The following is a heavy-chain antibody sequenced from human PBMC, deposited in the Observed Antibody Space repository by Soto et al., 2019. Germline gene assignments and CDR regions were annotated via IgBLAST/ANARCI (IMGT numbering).Heavy chain of an antibody. CDR2: IYSGGST. D-gene: IGHD1-1*01. CDR3: ARGLEGNAFDI. V-gene: IGHV3-53*01. CDR1: GFTVSSNY. Sequence: PGGSLRLSCAASGFTVSSNYMSWVRQAPGKGLEWVSVIYSGGSTYYADSVKGRFTISRDNSKNTLYLQMNSLRAEDTAVYYCARGLEGNAFDIWGPGTMVTVSS. J-gene: IGHJ3*02.